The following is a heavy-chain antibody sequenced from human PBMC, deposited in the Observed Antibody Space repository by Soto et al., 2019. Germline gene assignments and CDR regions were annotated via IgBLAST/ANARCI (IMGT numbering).Heavy chain of an antibody. V-gene: IGHV4-34*01. D-gene: IGHD3-10*01. CDR2: INHSGST. CDR3: ARARKYYGSGSRYWYFDL. J-gene: IGHJ2*01. CDR1: GGSFSGYY. Sequence: PSETLSLTCAVYGGSFSGYYWSWIRQPSGKGLEWIGEINHSGSTNYNPSLKSRVTISVDTSKNQFSLKLSSVTAADTAVYYCARARKYYGSGSRYWYFDLWVRGTLVT.